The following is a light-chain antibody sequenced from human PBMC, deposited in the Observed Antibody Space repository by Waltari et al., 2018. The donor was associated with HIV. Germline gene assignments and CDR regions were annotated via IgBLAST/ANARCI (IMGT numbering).Light chain of an antibody. CDR3: QSYDSGLSAYV. Sequence: APGQRVTISCTGSSSNIGAGYDVHWFQQLPGTAPKLLIYGNTNRPSGVPDRFSGSKSGTSASLAITGLQAEDEGDYYCQSYDSGLSAYVFGTGTKVTVL. J-gene: IGLJ1*01. CDR2: GNT. V-gene: IGLV1-40*01. CDR1: SSNIGAGYD.